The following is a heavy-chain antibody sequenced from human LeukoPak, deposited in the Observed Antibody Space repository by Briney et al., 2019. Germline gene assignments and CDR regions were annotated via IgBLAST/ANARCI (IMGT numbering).Heavy chain of an antibody. J-gene: IGHJ3*02. CDR1: GFTVSSNY. V-gene: IGHV3-66*02. Sequence: GGSLRLSCAASGFTVSSNYMSWVRRAPGKGLEWVSVIYSGGSTYYADSVKGRFTISRDNSKNTLYLQMNSLRAEDTAVYYCAREMGGSYGAFDIWGQGTMVTVSS. CDR2: IYSGGST. D-gene: IGHD1-26*01. CDR3: AREMGGSYGAFDI.